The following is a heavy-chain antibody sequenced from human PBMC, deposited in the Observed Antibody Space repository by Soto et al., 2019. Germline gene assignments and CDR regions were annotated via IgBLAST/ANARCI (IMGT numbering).Heavy chain of an antibody. D-gene: IGHD1-26*01. V-gene: IGHV4-59*12. J-gene: IGHJ4*02. CDR2: IYYSGST. CDR1: GGSISSYY. CDR3: ARGSIMGSLGDY. Sequence: PSETLSLTCTVSGGSISSYYWSWIRQPPGKGLEWIGYIYYSGSTNYNPSLKSRVTISVDTSKNQFSLKLSSVTAADTAVYYCARGSIMGSLGDYWGQGTLVTVSS.